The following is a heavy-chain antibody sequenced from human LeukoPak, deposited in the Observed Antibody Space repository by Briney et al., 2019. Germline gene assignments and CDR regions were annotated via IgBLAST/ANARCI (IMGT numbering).Heavy chain of an antibody. CDR1: GFNFRTYA. V-gene: IGHV3-23*01. D-gene: IGHD4-17*01. Sequence: PGGSLRLSCAASGFNFRTYAMSWVRQAPGKGLEWVSAISGSDPGTYHADSVKGRFTISRDNSKNTLYLQMNSLRAEDTAVYYCASPTVTTEFFDYWGQGTLVTVSS. CDR2: ISGSDPGT. CDR3: ASPTVTTEFFDY. J-gene: IGHJ4*02.